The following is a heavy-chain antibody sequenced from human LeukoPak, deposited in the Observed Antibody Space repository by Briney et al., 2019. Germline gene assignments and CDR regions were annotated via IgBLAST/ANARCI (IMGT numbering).Heavy chain of an antibody. CDR3: ARTRAVYDAFDI. J-gene: IGHJ3*02. Sequence: SSETLSLTCTVSGGSISSYYWSWIRQPPGKGLEWIGYIYYSGSTNYNPSLKSRVTISVDTSKNQFSLKLSSVTAADTAVYYCARTRAVYDAFDIWGQGTMVTVSS. CDR2: IYYSGST. CDR1: GGSISSYY. V-gene: IGHV4-59*12. D-gene: IGHD2-8*01.